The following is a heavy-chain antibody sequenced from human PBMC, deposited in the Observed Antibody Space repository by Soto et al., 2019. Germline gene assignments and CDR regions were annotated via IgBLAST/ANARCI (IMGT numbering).Heavy chain of an antibody. V-gene: IGHV3-7*01. CDR3: ARDLGPYSNGWLNAFDM. D-gene: IGHD6-19*01. CDR2: IKEDGIKT. J-gene: IGHJ3*02. Sequence: GGSLRLSCAASGFTFSTYWMSWVRQAPGKGLEWVANIKEDGIKTYYVDSVKGRFTVSRDNAKNSLYLQMSSLRDEDTAFYYCARDLGPYSNGWLNAFDMWGQGTMVTVSS. CDR1: GFTFSTYW.